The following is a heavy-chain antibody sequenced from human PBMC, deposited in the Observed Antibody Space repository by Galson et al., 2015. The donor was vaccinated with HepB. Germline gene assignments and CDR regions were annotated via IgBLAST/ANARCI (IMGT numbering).Heavy chain of an antibody. CDR3: ATAQAVAGMGDY. V-gene: IGHV1-24*01. Sequence: SVKVSCKVSGYTLTELSMHWVRQAPGKGLEWMGGFDPEGGETIYAQKFQGRVTMTEDTSTDTAYMELSSLRSEDTAVYYCATAQAVAGMGDYWGQGTLVTVSS. J-gene: IGHJ4*02. D-gene: IGHD6-19*01. CDR1: GYTLTELS. CDR2: FDPEGGET.